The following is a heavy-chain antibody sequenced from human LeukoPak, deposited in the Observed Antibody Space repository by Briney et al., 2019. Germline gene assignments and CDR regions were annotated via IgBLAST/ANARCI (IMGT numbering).Heavy chain of an antibody. CDR3: ANPARTTVTTQPIDY. Sequence: GGSLRLSCAASGFTFSSYAMSWLRQAPGKGLEWVSAISGSGGSTYYSDSVKGRFTTSRDNSKNTLYLQMNSLRAEDTAVYYCANPARTTVTTQPIDYWGQGTLVTVSS. D-gene: IGHD4-17*01. J-gene: IGHJ4*02. V-gene: IGHV3-23*01. CDR1: GFTFSSYA. CDR2: ISGSGGST.